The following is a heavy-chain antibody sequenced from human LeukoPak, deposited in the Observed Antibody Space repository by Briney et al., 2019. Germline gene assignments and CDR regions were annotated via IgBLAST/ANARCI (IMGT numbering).Heavy chain of an antibody. Sequence: ETLSLTCAVYGGSFSGYYWSWVRQAPGKGLEWVANIKQDGSEKYYVDSVKGRFTISRDNAKNSLYLQMNSLRAEDTAVYYCARDGADDSSGYSLDYWGQGTLVTVSS. CDR1: GGSFSGYY. J-gene: IGHJ4*02. CDR3: ARDGADDSSGYSLDY. CDR2: IKQDGSEK. D-gene: IGHD3-22*01. V-gene: IGHV3-7*01.